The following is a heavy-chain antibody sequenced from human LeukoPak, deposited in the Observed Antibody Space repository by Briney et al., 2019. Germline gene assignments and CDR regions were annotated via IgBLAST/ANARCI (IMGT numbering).Heavy chain of an antibody. V-gene: IGHV3-53*01. CDR1: GFTVSSNY. D-gene: IGHD2-8*01. Sequence: GGSLRLSCAASGFTVSSNYMSWVRQAPGEGLEWVSVIYSGGSTYYADSVKGRFTISRDNSKNTLYLQMNSLRAEDTAVYYCARARPYGYFDYWGQGTLVTVSS. J-gene: IGHJ4*02. CDR2: IYSGGST. CDR3: ARARPYGYFDY.